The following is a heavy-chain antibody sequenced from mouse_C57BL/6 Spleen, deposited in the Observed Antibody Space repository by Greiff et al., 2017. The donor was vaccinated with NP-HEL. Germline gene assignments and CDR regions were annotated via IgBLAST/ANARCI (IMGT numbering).Heavy chain of an antibody. CDR1: GYTFTSYW. J-gene: IGHJ4*01. Sequence: QVQLQQPGAELVMPGASVKLSCKASGYTFTSYWMHWVKQRPGQGLEWIGEIDPSDSYTNYNQKFKGKSTLTVDKSSSTAYMQLSSLTSEDSAVYYCARGGGKSAMDYWGQGTSVTVSS. V-gene: IGHV1-69*01. D-gene: IGHD2-1*01. CDR2: IDPSDSYT. CDR3: ARGGGKSAMDY.